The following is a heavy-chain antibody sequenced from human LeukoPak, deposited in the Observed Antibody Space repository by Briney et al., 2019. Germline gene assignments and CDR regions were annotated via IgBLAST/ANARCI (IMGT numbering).Heavy chain of an antibody. CDR3: ARDNCPDDYVWGNNHPCDFDY. CDR2: ISYSGIT. V-gene: IGHV4-59*01. J-gene: IGHJ4*02. Sequence: SETLSLTLSVAGGYIHYSHCGWIRQPPGKGLEWIGYISYSGITNYNPSLKSRVTISVDTSNNQFSLKLSSVNAEETAVYYSARDNCPDDYVWGNNHPCDFDYWGQGTLVTVST. D-gene: IGHD3-16*01. CDR1: GGYIHYSH.